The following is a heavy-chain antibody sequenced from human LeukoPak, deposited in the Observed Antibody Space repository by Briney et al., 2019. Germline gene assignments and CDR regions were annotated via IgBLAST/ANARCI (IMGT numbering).Heavy chain of an antibody. CDR3: ARETGIVVVPAATFIDP. D-gene: IGHD2-2*01. CDR1: GFTFSSYS. Sequence: PGGSLRLSCAASGFTFSSYSMNWVRQAPGKGLEWVSSISSSSSYIYYADSVKGRFTISRDNAKNSLYLQMNSLRAEDTAVYYCARETGIVVVPAATFIDPWGQGTLVTVSS. J-gene: IGHJ5*02. CDR2: ISSSSSYI. V-gene: IGHV3-21*01.